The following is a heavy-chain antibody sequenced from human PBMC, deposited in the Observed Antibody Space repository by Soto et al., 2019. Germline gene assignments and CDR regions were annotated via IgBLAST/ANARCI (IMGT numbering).Heavy chain of an antibody. CDR1: GFTFSNFW. CDR3: GRDEVRNVVGV. Sequence: EVRVVESGGGLVQPGGSLRLSCVASGFTFSNFWMSWVRQAPGKGLEWVANIKGDGSEKRDVDSVKGRLTISRDNAKNSVYLQMNSLRVEDTALYYCGRDEVRNVVGVCVQGTTVTVSS. D-gene: IGHD3-16*01. CDR2: IKGDGSEK. V-gene: IGHV3-7*01. J-gene: IGHJ6*02.